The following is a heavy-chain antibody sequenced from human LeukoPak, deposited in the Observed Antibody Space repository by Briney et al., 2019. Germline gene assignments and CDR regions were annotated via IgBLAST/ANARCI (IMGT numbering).Heavy chain of an antibody. J-gene: IGHJ3*02. CDR2: ISGSGGST. CDR1: GFTFSSYA. V-gene: IGHV3-23*01. D-gene: IGHD3-3*01. CDR3: AKAYDFWTLKEVGAFDI. Sequence: GGSLRLSCAASGFTFSSYAMSWVRQAPGKGLEWVSAISGSGGSTYYADSVKGRLTISRDNSKNTLYLQMNSLRAEDTAVYYCAKAYDFWTLKEVGAFDIWGQGTMVTVSS.